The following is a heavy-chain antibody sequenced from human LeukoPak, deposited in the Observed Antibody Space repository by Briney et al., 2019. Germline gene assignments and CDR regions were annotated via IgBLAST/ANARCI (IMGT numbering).Heavy chain of an antibody. CDR2: IYYSGST. J-gene: IGHJ6*03. V-gene: IGHV4-39*07. CDR3: AREVGVRGVSYYYYYYMDV. D-gene: IGHD3-10*01. CDR1: GGSISSSSYY. Sequence: PSETLSLTCTVSGGSISSSSYYWGWIRQPPGKGLEWIGSIYYSGSTYYNPSLKSRVTMSVDTSKNQFSLKLSSVTAADTAVYYCAREVGVRGVSYYYYYYMDVWGKGTTVTISS.